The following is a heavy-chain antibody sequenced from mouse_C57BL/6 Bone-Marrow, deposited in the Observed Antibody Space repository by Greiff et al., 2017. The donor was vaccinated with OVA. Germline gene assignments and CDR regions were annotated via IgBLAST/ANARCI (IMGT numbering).Heavy chain of an antibody. CDR1: RFYIKDDY. D-gene: IGHD6-1*01. V-gene: IGHV14-4*01. CDR2: IDPENGAT. CDR3: NVSHVVAQSAPLAY. Sequence: EVQLQQSGAELVRPGASLKLSCTASRFYIKDDYMHWVTQRPEQGLEWIGWIDPENGATEYASKFQGKANITADTSSNTAYLQLSSLTSEDTSVYYCNVSHVVAQSAPLAYWGQGTPVTVSA. J-gene: IGHJ3*01.